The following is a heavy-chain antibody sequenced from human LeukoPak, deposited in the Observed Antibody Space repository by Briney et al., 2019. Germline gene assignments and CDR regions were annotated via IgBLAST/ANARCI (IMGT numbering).Heavy chain of an antibody. V-gene: IGHV4-30-2*01. D-gene: IGHD3-10*01. CDR1: GGSISSGGYY. J-gene: IGHJ4*02. CDR2: IYHSGST. CDR3: ARENVGGGSGSYSSN. Sequence: SETLSLTCTVSGGSISSGGYYWSWIRQPPGKGLEWIGYIYHSGSTYYNPSLKSRVTISVDRSKNQFSLKLSSVTAADTAVYYCARENVGGGSGSYSSNWGQGTLVTVSS.